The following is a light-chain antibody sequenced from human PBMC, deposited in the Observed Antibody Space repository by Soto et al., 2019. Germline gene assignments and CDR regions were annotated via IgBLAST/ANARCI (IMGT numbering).Light chain of an antibody. J-gene: IGLJ3*02. Sequence: QSVLTQPPSVSGAPGQRVTISCTGSSSNIGACYDVHWYQQLPGTAPKLLIYGNTNRPSGVPDRFSGSKSGTSASLAISRLHAEDEADYFCQSYDSSLSGSVFGGGTKLTVL. CDR2: GNT. CDR1: SSNIGACYD. V-gene: IGLV1-40*01. CDR3: QSYDSSLSGSV.